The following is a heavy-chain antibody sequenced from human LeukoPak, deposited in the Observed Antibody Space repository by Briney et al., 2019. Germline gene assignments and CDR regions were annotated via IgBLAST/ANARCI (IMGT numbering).Heavy chain of an antibody. CDR3: ARRYCTTGVCYRPGMDV. D-gene: IGHD2-8*01. CDR1: GYTFTGYY. V-gene: IGHV1-2*02. Sequence: ASVKVSCKASGYTFTGYYMHWVRQAPGQGLEWMGWINPNSGGTNYAQKFQGRVTMTRDTSISTAYMELSRLRSDDTAVYYCARRYCTTGVCYRPGMDVWGQGTTVTVSS. CDR2: INPNSGGT. J-gene: IGHJ6*02.